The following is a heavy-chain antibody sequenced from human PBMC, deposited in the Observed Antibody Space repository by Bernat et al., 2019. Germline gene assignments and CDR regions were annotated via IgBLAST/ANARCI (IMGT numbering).Heavy chain of an antibody. V-gene: IGHV4-39*01. CDR3: AARLRVGMDV. CDR1: GGSISSSSYY. J-gene: IGHJ6*02. CDR2: IYYSGST. Sequence: QLQLQESGPGLVKPSETLSLTCTVSGGSISSSSYYWGWIHQPPGKGLEWIGSIYYSGSTYYNPSLKSRVTISVDTSKNQFSLKLSSVTAADTAVYYCAARLRVGMDVWGQGTTVTVSS.